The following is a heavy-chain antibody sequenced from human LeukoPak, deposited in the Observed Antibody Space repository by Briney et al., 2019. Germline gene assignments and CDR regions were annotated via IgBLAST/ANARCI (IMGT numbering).Heavy chain of an antibody. CDR1: GASIRSGDYY. V-gene: IGHV4-30-4*01. CDR2: IYDSGST. D-gene: IGHD2-15*01. Sequence: SETLSLTCTVSGASIRSGDYYWSWIRQPPGKGLEWIGYIYDSGSTYYNPSLKSRITISVDTSENRFSLKLSSVTATDTAVYYCARDCRGGSCYGAFDIWGQGTMVTVSS. CDR3: ARDCRGGSCYGAFDI. J-gene: IGHJ3*02.